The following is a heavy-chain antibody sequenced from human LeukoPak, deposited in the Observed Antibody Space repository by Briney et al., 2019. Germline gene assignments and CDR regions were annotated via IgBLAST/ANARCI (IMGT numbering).Heavy chain of an antibody. CDR2: ISGSGGST. Sequence: PGGSLRLSCAASGFTFSSYAMSWVRQAPGKGLEWVSGISGSGGSTYYADSVKGRFTISRDNSKNTLHLQMNSLRAEDTAVYYCATPPYYGDCYWSQGTLVTVSS. J-gene: IGHJ4*02. CDR1: GFTFSSYA. D-gene: IGHD4-17*01. CDR3: ATPPYYGDCY. V-gene: IGHV3-23*01.